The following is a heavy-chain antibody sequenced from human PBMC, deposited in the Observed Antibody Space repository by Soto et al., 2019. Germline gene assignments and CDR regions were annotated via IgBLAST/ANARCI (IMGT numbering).Heavy chain of an antibody. CDR3: ARDRLLWFGELLSGFDY. D-gene: IGHD3-10*01. Sequence: SETLSLTCTVSGGSVSSGSYYWSWIRQPPGKGLEWIGYIYYSGSTNYNPSLKSRVTISVDTSKNQFSLKLSSVTAADTAVYYCARDRLLWFGELLSGFDYWGQGTLVTVSS. CDR1: GGSVSSGSYY. J-gene: IGHJ4*02. CDR2: IYYSGST. V-gene: IGHV4-61*01.